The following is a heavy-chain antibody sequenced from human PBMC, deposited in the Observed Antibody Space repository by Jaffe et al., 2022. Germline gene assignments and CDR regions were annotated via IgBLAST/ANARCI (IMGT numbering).Heavy chain of an antibody. Sequence: QVQLVESGGGVVQPGGSLRLSCAASGFTFSSYGMHWVRQAPGKGLEWVAFIRYDGSNKYYADSVKGRFTISRDNSKNTLYLQMNSLRAEDTAVYYCAKDAPPARLTYYDFWSGGYWGQGTLVTVSS. D-gene: IGHD3-3*01. V-gene: IGHV3-30*02. CDR3: AKDAPPARLTYYDFWSGGY. CDR1: GFTFSSYG. CDR2: IRYDGSNK. J-gene: IGHJ4*02.